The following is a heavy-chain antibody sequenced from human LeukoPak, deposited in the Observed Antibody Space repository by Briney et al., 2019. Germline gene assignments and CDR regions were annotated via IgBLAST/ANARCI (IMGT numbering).Heavy chain of an antibody. J-gene: IGHJ4*02. D-gene: IGHD6-13*01. CDR2: ISSSGSTI. CDR1: GFTFSDYY. V-gene: IGHV3-11*01. Sequence: PGGSLRLSCAASGFTFSDYYMSWIRQAPGKGLEWVSYISSSGSTIYYADSVKGRFTISRDNAKNSLYLQMNSLRAEDTAVYYCASRYSSSWYGEIDYWGQGTLVTVSS. CDR3: ASRYSSSWYGEIDY.